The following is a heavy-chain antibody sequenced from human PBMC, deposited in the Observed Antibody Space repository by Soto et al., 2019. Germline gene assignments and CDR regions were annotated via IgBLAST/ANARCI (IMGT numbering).Heavy chain of an antibody. CDR1: GFTFSSYA. J-gene: IGHJ6*02. V-gene: IGHV3-30-3*01. D-gene: IGHD3-22*01. CDR2: ISYDGSNK. CDR3: ARDSYDSSGYYLDV. Sequence: PGGSLRLSCAASGFTFSSYAMHWVRQAPGKGLEWVAVISYDGSNKYYADSVKGRFTISRDNSKNTLYLQMNSLRAEDTAVYYCARDSYDSSGYYLDVWGQGTTVTV.